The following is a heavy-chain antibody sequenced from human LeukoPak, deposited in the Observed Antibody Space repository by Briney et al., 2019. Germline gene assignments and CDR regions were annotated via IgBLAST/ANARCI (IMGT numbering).Heavy chain of an antibody. CDR1: GYTFTDYY. V-gene: IGHV1-2*02. CDR3: ARDDNYYYDSSGPKEIY. Sequence: ASVKVSCQASGYTFTDYYMHWVRQAPGQGLEWLGWINPNNGNTNYAQKFQGRVTMTRDTSITTAYMELSGLRSDDTAVYYCARDDNYYYDSSGPKEIYWGQGTLVTVSS. D-gene: IGHD3-22*01. J-gene: IGHJ4*02. CDR2: INPNNGNT.